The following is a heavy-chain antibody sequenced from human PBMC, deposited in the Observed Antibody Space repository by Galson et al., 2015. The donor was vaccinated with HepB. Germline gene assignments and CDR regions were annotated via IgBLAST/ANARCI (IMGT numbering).Heavy chain of an antibody. D-gene: IGHD3-22*01. CDR1: GFTFSSYA. CDR2: ISYDGSNK. CDR3: ARVTWYYYDSSGYYQFDY. J-gene: IGHJ4*02. V-gene: IGHV3-30*04. Sequence: LRLSCAASGFTFSSYAMHWARQAPGKGLEWVAVISYDGSNKYYADSVKGRFTISRDNSKNTLYLQMNSLRAEDTAVYYCARVTWYYYDSSGYYQFDYWGQGTLVTVSS.